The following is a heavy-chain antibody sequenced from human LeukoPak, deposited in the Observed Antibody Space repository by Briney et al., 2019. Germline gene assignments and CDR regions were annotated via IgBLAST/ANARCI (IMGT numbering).Heavy chain of an antibody. D-gene: IGHD3-3*01. J-gene: IGHJ5*02. CDR2: IYYSGST. Sequence: SETLSLTCTVSGGSISSGGYYWSWIRQHPGKGLEWIGYIYYSGSTYYNPSLKSRVTISVDTSKNQFSLKLSSVTAADTAVYYCARDPGPTDFWSGYYTGGWFDPWGQGTLVTVSS. V-gene: IGHV4-31*03. CDR3: ARDPGPTDFWSGYYTGGWFDP. CDR1: GGSISSGGYY.